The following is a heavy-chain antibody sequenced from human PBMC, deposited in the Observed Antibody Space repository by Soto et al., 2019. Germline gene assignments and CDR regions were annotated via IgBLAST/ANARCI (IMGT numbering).Heavy chain of an antibody. J-gene: IGHJ2*01. CDR2: IIPIFGTV. V-gene: IGHV1-69*12. CDR1: GGTFSNYP. CDR3: ARGNHRWLQLWYFDL. Sequence: QVQLVQSGAEVKKPGPSEKVSCKASGGTFSNYPISWVRQAPGQGLEWMGGIIPIFGTVNYAQKFQGRVTITADESTSTAYMELSSLRSEDTAVYYCARGNHRWLQLWYFDLWGRGTLVTVSS. D-gene: IGHD5-12*01.